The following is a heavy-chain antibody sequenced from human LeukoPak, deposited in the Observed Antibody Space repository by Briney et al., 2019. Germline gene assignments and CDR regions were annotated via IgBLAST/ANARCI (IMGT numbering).Heavy chain of an antibody. D-gene: IGHD2-15*01. J-gene: IGHJ3*02. Sequence: SVKVSCKASGGTFSSYAISWVRQAPGQGLEWMGGIIPIFGTANYAQKFQGRVTITADKSTSTAYMELSSLRSEDTAVYYCVRDHCSGGSCYSVAFDIWGQGTMVTVSS. CDR3: VRDHCSGGSCYSVAFDI. CDR1: GGTFSSYA. V-gene: IGHV1-69*06. CDR2: IIPIFGTA.